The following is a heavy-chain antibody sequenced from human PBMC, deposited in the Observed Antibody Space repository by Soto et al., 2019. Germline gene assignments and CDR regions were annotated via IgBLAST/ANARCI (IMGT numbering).Heavy chain of an antibody. CDR3: AKKTIAAPNINWFDP. V-gene: IGHV3-23*01. Sequence: EVQLLETGGGLVQPGGSLRLSCAASGFTFSSYAMSWVRQAPGKGLEWVSAIGGSGGSTYYAASVKGRFTISKDNSKNTLCLQMNSLRAEDTSVYYCAKKTIAAPNINWFDPWGQGTLVTVSS. CDR1: GFTFSSYA. CDR2: IGGSGGST. J-gene: IGHJ5*02. D-gene: IGHD6-6*01.